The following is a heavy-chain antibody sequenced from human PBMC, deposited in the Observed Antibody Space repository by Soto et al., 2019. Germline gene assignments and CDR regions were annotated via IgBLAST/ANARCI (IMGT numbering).Heavy chain of an antibody. D-gene: IGHD6-13*01. CDR3: ARDGSSSWSPAGFYYYYGMDV. Sequence: QVQLVQSGAEVKKPGASVKVSCKASGYTFTSYAMHWVRQAPGQRLEWMGWINAGNGNTKYSQKFQGRVTITRDTSASTAYMELSSLRSEDTAVYYCARDGSSSWSPAGFYYYYGMDVWGQGTTVTVSS. CDR2: INAGNGNT. V-gene: IGHV1-3*01. J-gene: IGHJ6*02. CDR1: GYTFTSYA.